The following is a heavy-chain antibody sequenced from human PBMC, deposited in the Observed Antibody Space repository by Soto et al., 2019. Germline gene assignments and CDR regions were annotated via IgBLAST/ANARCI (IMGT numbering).Heavy chain of an antibody. J-gene: IGHJ4*02. D-gene: IGHD4-17*01. V-gene: IGHV3-33*01. CDR3: AGGDYGDSIDY. Sequence: QVHLVESGGGVVQPGRSLRLSCAASGFTFDNYGMLWVRQAPGKGLEWVELISYDDTYKYYTDSVRGRFTISRDNSKNILFLQMNSLKADDTAVYYCAGGDYGDSIDYWGQGTLVTVSS. CDR2: ISYDDTYK. CDR1: GFTFDNYG.